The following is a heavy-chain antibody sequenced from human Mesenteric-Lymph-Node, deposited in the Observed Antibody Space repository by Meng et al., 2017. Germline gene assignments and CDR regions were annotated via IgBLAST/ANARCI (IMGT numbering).Heavy chain of an antibody. D-gene: IGHD5-12*01. V-gene: IGHV4-30-4*01. Sequence: QVQLQESGSGLVEPAQNLSLTCTVSGVSISSGDVYWSWIRQPPGKGLEWIGYIYYSGSTYYNPSLKSRVTISVDTSKNQFSLRLSSVTAADTAVYYCARDLGVATSIAGFVYWGQGTLVTVSS. J-gene: IGHJ4*02. CDR2: IYYSGST. CDR1: GVSISSGDVY. CDR3: ARDLGVATSIAGFVY.